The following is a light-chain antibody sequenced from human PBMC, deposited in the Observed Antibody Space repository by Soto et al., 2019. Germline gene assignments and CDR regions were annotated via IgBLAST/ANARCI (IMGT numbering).Light chain of an antibody. J-gene: IGLJ1*01. Sequence: QSALTQPACVSGSPGQSITISCTGTSSDVGSYNLVSWYQQHPSKAPKLMIYEGSKRPSGVSNRFSGSKSGNTASLTISGLQAEDEADYYCCSYAGSSTYVFGTGTKVTVL. CDR2: EGS. V-gene: IGLV2-23*01. CDR1: SSDVGSYNL. CDR3: CSYAGSSTYV.